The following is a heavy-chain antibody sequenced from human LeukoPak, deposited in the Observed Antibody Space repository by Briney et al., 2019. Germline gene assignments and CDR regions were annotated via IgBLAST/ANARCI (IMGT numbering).Heavy chain of an antibody. CDR1: GGSISSGSHY. D-gene: IGHD6-13*01. CDR2: FDYRGRT. V-gene: IGHV4-39*01. J-gene: IGHJ4*02. Sequence: KPSETLSLTCTVSGGSISSGSHYWGWIRQPPGKGLEWIGSFDYRGRTYYSPSLKSRVTISVDTSKNQLSLKLISATAADTAVYYCASKPLTSGIAAVDHWGQGTLVTVSS. CDR3: ASKPLTSGIAAVDH.